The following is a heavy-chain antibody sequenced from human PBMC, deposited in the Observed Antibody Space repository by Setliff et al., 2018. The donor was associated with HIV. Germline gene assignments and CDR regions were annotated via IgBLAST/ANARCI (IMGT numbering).Heavy chain of an antibody. D-gene: IGHD2-8*01. CDR1: GGSISSNW. Sequence: PSETLSLTCAVSGGSISSNWWSWVRQSPGKGLEWIGNFYYTGSTDYNPSFKSRVTISLDTSKNQFSLKVNSVTAADTAMYFCARESPDGLDYWGQGTLVTVSS. CDR2: FYYTGST. V-gene: IGHV4-59*12. J-gene: IGHJ4*02. CDR3: ARESPDGLDY.